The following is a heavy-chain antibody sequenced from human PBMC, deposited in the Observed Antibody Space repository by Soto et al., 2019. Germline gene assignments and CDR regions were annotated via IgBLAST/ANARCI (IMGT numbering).Heavy chain of an antibody. CDR3: AIAQVRDYYDSSGYSNWFDP. CDR1: GGSISSGGYY. CDR2: IYYSGST. V-gene: IGHV4-31*03. J-gene: IGHJ5*02. D-gene: IGHD3-22*01. Sequence: SETLSLTCTVSGGSISSGGYYWSWIRQHPGKGLEWIGYIYYSGSTYYNQSLESRVTISVDTSKNQFSLKLSSVTAADTAVYYCAIAQVRDYYDSSGYSNWFDPWGQGTLVTVSS.